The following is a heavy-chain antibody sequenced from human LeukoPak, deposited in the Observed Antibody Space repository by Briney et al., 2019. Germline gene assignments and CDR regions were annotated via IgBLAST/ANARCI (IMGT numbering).Heavy chain of an antibody. Sequence: GGSLRLSCAASGFTFSSYWTGWVRQAPGKGLEWVANIKQDGSEKYYVDSVRGRFTISRDNAKNSLYLQMNGLRAEDTAVYYCTRGGYNDYWGQGILVAVSS. CDR1: GFTFSSYW. J-gene: IGHJ4*02. CDR3: TRGGYNDY. CDR2: IKQDGSEK. V-gene: IGHV3-7*04. D-gene: IGHD2-2*02.